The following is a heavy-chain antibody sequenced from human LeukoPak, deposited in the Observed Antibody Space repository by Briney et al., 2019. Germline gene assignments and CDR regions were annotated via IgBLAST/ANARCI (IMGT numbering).Heavy chain of an antibody. J-gene: IGHJ5*02. D-gene: IGHD2-2*01. Sequence: PSETLSLTCTVSGGSISSYYWSWIRQPPGKGLEWIGYIYYSGSTNYNPSLKSRITISVDTSKNQFSLKLTSVTAADTAVYYCARTGEIYCSSTSCYAVNDWFDPWGQGTLVTVSS. V-gene: IGHV4-59*12. CDR2: IYYSGST. CDR3: ARTGEIYCSSTSCYAVNDWFDP. CDR1: GGSISSYY.